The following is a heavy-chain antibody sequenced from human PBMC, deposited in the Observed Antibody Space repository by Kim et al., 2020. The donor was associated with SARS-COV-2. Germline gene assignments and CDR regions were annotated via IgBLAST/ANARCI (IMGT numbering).Heavy chain of an antibody. J-gene: IGHJ6*02. CDR3: ARDLGAAAAGTGYLGYYYYGMDV. V-gene: IGHV3-21*01. CDR1: GFTFSSYS. D-gene: IGHD6-13*01. CDR2: ISSSSSYI. Sequence: GGSLRLSCAASGFTFSSYSMNWVRQAPGKGLEWVSSISSSSSYIYYADSVKGRFTISRDNAKNSLYLQMNSLRAEDTAVYYCARDLGAAAAGTGYLGYYYYGMDVWGQGTTVTVSS.